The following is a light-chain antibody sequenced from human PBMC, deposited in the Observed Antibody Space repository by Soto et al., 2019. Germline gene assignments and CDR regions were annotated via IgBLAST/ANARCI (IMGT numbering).Light chain of an antibody. V-gene: IGLV2-11*01. CDR3: FSSAGSYTFV. J-gene: IGLJ1*01. Sequence: QSALTQPRSVSGSPGQSVTISCTGTSSDVGGYSYVSWYQQHPGKAPKLMIYDVTTRPSGIPDRFSGSKSGNTASLTISGLQAEDEADYYRFSSAGSYTFVFGTGTKLTVL. CDR1: SSDVGGYSY. CDR2: DVT.